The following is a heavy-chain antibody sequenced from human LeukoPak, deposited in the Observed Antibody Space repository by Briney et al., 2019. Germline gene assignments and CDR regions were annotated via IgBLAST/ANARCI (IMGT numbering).Heavy chain of an antibody. CDR1: GFTFSSYS. J-gene: IGHJ4*02. V-gene: IGHV3-21*01. D-gene: IGHD6-13*01. CDR3: ARMYSSSWYPDY. CDR2: ISSSSSYI. Sequence: GGSLRLSCAASGFTFSSYSMNWVRQAPGKGLEWVSSISSSSSYIYYADSVKGRFTISRDNAKNSLYLQMNSLRAEDTAVYYCARMYSSSWYPDYWGQGTLVTASS.